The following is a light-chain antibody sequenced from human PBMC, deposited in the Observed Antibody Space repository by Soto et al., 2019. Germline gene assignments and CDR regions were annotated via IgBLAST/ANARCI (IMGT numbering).Light chain of an antibody. CDR2: ATS. J-gene: IGKJ1*01. CDR3: IQDFISPLT. V-gene: IGKV1-6*01. CDR1: QGIRGD. Sequence: AIQMTQSPSSLSASLGDRVTITCRASQGIRGDLGWYQQKPGKAPKLLISATSTLQSGVPSRFIGRGSGTNFSLTLSSLQPEDFATYYCIQDFISPLTVGQGTKVEL.